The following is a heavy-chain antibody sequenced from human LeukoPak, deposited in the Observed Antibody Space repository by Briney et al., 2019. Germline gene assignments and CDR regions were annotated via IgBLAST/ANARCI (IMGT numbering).Heavy chain of an antibody. CDR2: ISNNGGST. CDR1: GFTFSNYA. J-gene: IGHJ4*02. D-gene: IGHD3-3*01. CDR3: ARGVDFWSGYYYDC. Sequence: PGGSLRLSCAASGFTFSNYAMHWVRHAPGKGLDFVSGISNNGGSTYYANSVKGRFTISRDNSKNTLYLQMGSLRAEDMAVYYCARGVDFWSGYYYDCWGQGTLVTVSS. V-gene: IGHV3-64*01.